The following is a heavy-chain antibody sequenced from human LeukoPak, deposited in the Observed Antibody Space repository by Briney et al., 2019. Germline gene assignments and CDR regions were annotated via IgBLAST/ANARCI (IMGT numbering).Heavy chain of an antibody. CDR1: GGSISSGSYY. D-gene: IGHD4-17*01. Sequence: PSETLSLTCTVSGGSISSGSYYWSWIRQPAGKGLEWIGRIYTSGSTNYNPSLKSRVTISVDTSKNQFSLKLSSVTAADTAVYYCARDADYGPDAFDIWGQGTMVTVSS. J-gene: IGHJ3*02. CDR2: IYTSGST. V-gene: IGHV4-61*02. CDR3: ARDADYGPDAFDI.